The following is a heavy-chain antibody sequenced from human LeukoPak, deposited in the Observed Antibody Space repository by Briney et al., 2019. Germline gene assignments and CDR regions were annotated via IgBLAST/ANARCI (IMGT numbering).Heavy chain of an antibody. CDR3: ARGPTLGDY. V-gene: IGHV3-30*03. Sequence: GRSLRLSCAASGFTFSTYGMHWVRQAPGEGLEWVAVISYDGTNKYYADSVKGRFTISRDNSKNTLYLQMTSLRAEDTAVYYCARGPTLGDYWGQGTLVTVSS. J-gene: IGHJ4*02. D-gene: IGHD4-23*01. CDR1: GFTFSTYG. CDR2: ISYDGTNK.